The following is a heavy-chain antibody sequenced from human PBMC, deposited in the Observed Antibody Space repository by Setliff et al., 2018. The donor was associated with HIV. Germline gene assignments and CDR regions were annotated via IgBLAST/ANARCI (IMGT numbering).Heavy chain of an antibody. Sequence: LILSCAASGFTFDTYWMHWVRQAPGKGLVWVSRVSSDGSSKTYADSVKDRFAISRDNAKNTLYLQMNSLRAEDTGVYYCHSGYDTEEQSYFDYWGQGTLVTGS. J-gene: IGHJ4*02. CDR3: HSGYDTEEQSYFDY. CDR2: VSSDGSSK. V-gene: IGHV3-74*01. D-gene: IGHD5-12*01. CDR1: GFTFDTYW.